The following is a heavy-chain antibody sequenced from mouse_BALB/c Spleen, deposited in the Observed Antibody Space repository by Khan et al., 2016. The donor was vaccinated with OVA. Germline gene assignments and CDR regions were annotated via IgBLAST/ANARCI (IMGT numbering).Heavy chain of an antibody. V-gene: IGHV9-3-1*01. Sequence: QIQLVQSGPELKKPGETVKISCKASGYTFTNYGMNWVKQAPGKALKWMGWISTYTGEPTYADDFKGRFAFSLETSASPAYLQINNLKNDDTATYFCTRPPHFSYVLGYWGQGTSVTVSS. CDR1: GYTFTNYG. CDR2: ISTYTGEP. J-gene: IGHJ4*01. CDR3: TRPPHFSYVLGY.